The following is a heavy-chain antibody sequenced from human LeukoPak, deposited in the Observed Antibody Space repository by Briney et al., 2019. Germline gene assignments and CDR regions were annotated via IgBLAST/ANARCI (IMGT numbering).Heavy chain of an antibody. CDR1: GGSFGGYF. CDR2: VNHSGST. V-gene: IGHV4-34*01. D-gene: IGHD3-22*01. J-gene: IGHJ4*02. Sequence: PSETLSLTCSAYGGSFGGYFWSWIRQPPGEGLEWIGEVNHSGSTNYNPSLKSRVTISVDTSRTQFSLNLRSVTAADTAVYSCARGPPLAYYGTVGYYFFDYWGQGILVTVSP. CDR3: ARGPPLAYYGTVGYYFFDY.